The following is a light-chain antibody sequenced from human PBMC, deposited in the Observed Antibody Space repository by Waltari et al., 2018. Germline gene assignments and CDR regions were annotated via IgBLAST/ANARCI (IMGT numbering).Light chain of an antibody. CDR2: GNR. Sequence: QSVLTQPPSVSGAPGQRVIISCTGSSSNIGAGYDVHWYQQFPGIAPKLLIYGNRNRPSGVPGRCSGSKSGTSASLVISGLQAEDEADYYCQSYDNTLSGSHVVFGGGTKLTVL. V-gene: IGLV1-40*01. CDR1: SSNIGAGYD. J-gene: IGLJ2*01. CDR3: QSYDNTLSGSHVV.